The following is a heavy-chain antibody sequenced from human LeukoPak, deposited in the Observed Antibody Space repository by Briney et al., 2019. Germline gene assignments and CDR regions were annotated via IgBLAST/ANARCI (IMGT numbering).Heavy chain of an antibody. D-gene: IGHD3-22*01. Sequence: SETMSLTCAVYGGSFSGYYWSWIRQPPGKGLEWIGEINHSGSTNYNPSLKSRVTISVDTSKNQFSLKLSSVTAAGTAVYYCARRYYDSSGYRSNWFDPWGQGTLVTVSS. J-gene: IGHJ5*02. V-gene: IGHV4-34*01. CDR1: GGSFSGYY. CDR2: INHSGST. CDR3: ARRYYDSSGYRSNWFDP.